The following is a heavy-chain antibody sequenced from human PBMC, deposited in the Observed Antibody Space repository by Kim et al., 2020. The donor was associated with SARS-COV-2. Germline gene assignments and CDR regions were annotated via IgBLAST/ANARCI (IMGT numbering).Heavy chain of an antibody. Sequence: SPSLKSRVTISVDTSTNQFSLKLSSVTAADTAVYYCARDYYGSGSYSGPWGQGTLVTVSS. V-gene: IGHV4-30-2*05. CDR3: ARDYYGSGSYSGP. D-gene: IGHD3-10*01. J-gene: IGHJ5*02.